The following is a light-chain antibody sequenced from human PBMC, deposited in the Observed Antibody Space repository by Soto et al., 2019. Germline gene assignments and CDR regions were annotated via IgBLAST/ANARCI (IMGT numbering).Light chain of an antibody. CDR3: CSYAGTSNYV. CDR2: DVI. Sequence: QSALTQPRSVSGSPGQSVTISCTGTSSDVGGHNHVSWYQQHPGKAPKAIIHDVIKRPSGVPDRFYGSKSGNTASLTISGLQAEDEADYYCCSYAGTSNYVFGTGTKVTVL. V-gene: IGLV2-11*01. CDR1: SSDVGGHNH. J-gene: IGLJ1*01.